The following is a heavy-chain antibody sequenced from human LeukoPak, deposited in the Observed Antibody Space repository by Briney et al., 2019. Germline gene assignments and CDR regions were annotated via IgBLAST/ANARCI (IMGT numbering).Heavy chain of an antibody. Sequence: PSETLSLTCGVSGGSISSTNWWSWVRQPPGQGLEWIGEISLSGLTNYNPSLKSRVTMSLDKSKNHLSLDLTSVTAADTAVYYCSRESGAFSPFGYWGQGTLVTVSS. CDR2: ISLSGLT. J-gene: IGHJ4*02. V-gene: IGHV4-4*02. D-gene: IGHD1-26*01. CDR1: GGSISSTNW. CDR3: SRESGAFSPFGY.